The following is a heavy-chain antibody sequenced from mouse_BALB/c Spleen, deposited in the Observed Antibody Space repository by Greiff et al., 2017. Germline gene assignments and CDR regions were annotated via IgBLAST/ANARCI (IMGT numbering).Heavy chain of an antibody. J-gene: IGHJ4*01. Sequence: DVQLVESGGGLVKPGGSLKLSCAASGFAFSSYDMSWVRQTPEKRLEWVAYISSGGGSTYYPDTVKGRFTISRDNAKNTLYLQMSSLKSEDTAMYYCARHQRITTRAMDYWGQGTSVTVSS. V-gene: IGHV5-12-1*01. CDR2: ISSGGGST. CDR1: GFAFSSYD. CDR3: ARHQRITTRAMDY. D-gene: IGHD1-1*01.